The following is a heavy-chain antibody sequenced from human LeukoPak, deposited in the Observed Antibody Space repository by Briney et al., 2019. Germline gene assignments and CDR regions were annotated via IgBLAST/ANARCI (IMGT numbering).Heavy chain of an antibody. CDR3: ASRPLAVADPTSDY. V-gene: IGHV4-34*01. J-gene: IGHJ4*02. CDR1: AGSFSGYY. D-gene: IGHD6-19*01. Sequence: SETLSLTCAVYAGSFSGYYWSWIRQPPGKGLEWIGEINHSGSTNYNPSLKSRVTISVDTSKNQFSLKLSSVTAADTAVYYCASRPLAVADPTSDYWGQGTLVTVSS. CDR2: INHSGST.